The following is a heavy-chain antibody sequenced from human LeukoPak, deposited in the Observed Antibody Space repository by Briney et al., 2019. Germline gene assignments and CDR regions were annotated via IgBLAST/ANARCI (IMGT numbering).Heavy chain of an antibody. CDR1: GFTFSSYS. Sequence: PGGSLRLSCAASGFTFSSYSMNWVRQAPGKGLEWVSSISSSSSYIYYADSVKGRFTISRDNAKNSLYLQMNSLRAEDTAVYYCARDLSYGGWYSDYWGQGTLVTVSS. CDR2: ISSSSSYI. V-gene: IGHV3-21*01. J-gene: IGHJ4*02. CDR3: ARDLSYGGWYSDY. D-gene: IGHD6-19*01.